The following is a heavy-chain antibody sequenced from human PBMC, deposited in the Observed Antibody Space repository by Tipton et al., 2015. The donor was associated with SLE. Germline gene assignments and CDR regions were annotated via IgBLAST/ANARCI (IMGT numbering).Heavy chain of an antibody. D-gene: IGHD7-27*01. V-gene: IGHV4-59*01. CDR2: IYYSGTT. J-gene: IGHJ3*02. CDR3: ASLTADSNFDAFSI. CDR1: GGSIGTDY. Sequence: TLSLTCTVSGGSIGTDYWSWIRQPPGKGLEWIGYIYYSGTTNYNPSLKSRVTISVDTSNNQLSLNLSSVTAADTAVYYCASLTADSNFDAFSIWGQGTVVTVSS.